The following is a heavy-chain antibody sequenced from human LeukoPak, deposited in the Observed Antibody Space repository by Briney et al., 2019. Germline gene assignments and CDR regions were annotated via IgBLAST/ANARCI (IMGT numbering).Heavy chain of an antibody. D-gene: IGHD6-13*01. J-gene: IGHJ6*02. CDR1: GYPFTRHA. CDR2: INTSTGKP. CDR3: ARDTYSSSWYWYGLDV. Sequence: ASVKVSCKASGYPFTRHAINWVRQAPGQGLAWMGWINTSTGKPIYAQGFTGRFVFSLDTSVSTAYLQISSLKAEDTAVYYCARDTYSSSWYWYGLDVWGQGTTVTVSS. V-gene: IGHV7-4-1*02.